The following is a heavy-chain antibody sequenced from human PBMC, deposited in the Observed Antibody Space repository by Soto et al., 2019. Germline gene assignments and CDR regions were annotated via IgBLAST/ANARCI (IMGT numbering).Heavy chain of an antibody. CDR2: INHSGST. D-gene: IGHD6-19*01. CDR1: GGSFSGYY. V-gene: IGHV4-34*01. CDR3: ARGVRGAVAGSRIFWFDP. Sequence: SETLSLTCAVYGGSFSGYYWSWIRQPPGKGLEWIGEINHSGSTNYNPSLKSRVTISVDTSKNQFSLKLSSVTAADTAVYYCARGVRGAVAGSRIFWFDPWGQRTLVTVSS. J-gene: IGHJ5*02.